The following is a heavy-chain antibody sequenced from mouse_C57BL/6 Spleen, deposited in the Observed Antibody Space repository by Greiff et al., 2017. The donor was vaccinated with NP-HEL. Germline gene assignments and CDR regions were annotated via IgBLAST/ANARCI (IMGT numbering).Heavy chain of an antibody. V-gene: IGHV5-16*01. CDR2: INYDGSST. CDR3: ARVAYYYAMDY. J-gene: IGHJ4*01. CDR1: GFTFSDYY. Sequence: EVNLVESEGGLVQPGSSMKLSCTASGFTFSDYYMAWVRQVPEKGLEWVANINYDGSSTYYLDSLKSRFIISRDNAKNILYLQMSSLKSEDTATYYCARVAYYYAMDYWGQGTSVTVSS.